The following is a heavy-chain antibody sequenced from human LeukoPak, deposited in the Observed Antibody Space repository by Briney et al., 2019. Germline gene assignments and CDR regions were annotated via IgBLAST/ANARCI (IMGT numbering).Heavy chain of an antibody. D-gene: IGHD6-13*01. J-gene: IGHJ4*02. CDR1: GFTFGDYA. CDR3: TRRGGIAAADY. V-gene: IGHV3-49*03. CDR2: IRSKAYGGTT. Sequence: GGSLGLSCTASGFTFGDYAMSWFRQAPGKGLEWVGFIRSKAYGGTTEYAASVKGRFTISRDDSKSIAYLQMNSLKTEDTAVYYCTRRGGIAAADYWGQGTLVTVSS.